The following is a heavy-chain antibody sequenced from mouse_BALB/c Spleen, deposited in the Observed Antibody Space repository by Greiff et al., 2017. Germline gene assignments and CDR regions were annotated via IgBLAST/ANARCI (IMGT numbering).Heavy chain of an antibody. CDR2: IYPGDGDT. CDR3: ARLGFYYYGSSNWYFDV. D-gene: IGHD1-1*01. Sequence: QVQLQQSGAELARPGASVKLSCKASGYTFTSYWMQWVKQRPGQGLEWIGAIYPGDGDTRYTQKFKGKATLTADKSSSTAYMQLSSLASEDSAVYYCARLGFYYYGSSNWYFDVWGAGTTVTVSS. CDR1: GYTFTSYW. J-gene: IGHJ1*01. V-gene: IGHV1-87*01.